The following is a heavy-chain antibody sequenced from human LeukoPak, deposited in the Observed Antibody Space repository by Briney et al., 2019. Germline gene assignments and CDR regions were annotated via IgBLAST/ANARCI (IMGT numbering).Heavy chain of an antibody. CDR3: AKNRGIAVAASFDY. J-gene: IGHJ4*02. Sequence: GGSLKLSCAASGFTFSSYALSWVRQAPGKGLEWVSAISGSGGSTYYADSVKGRFTISRDNSKNTLYLQMHSLRAEDTAVYYCAKNRGIAVAASFDYWGQGTLVTVSS. D-gene: IGHD6-19*01. CDR1: GFTFSSYA. V-gene: IGHV3-23*01. CDR2: ISGSGGST.